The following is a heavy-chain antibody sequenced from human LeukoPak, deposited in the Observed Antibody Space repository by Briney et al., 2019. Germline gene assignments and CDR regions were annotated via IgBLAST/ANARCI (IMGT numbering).Heavy chain of an antibody. CDR3: ARHTVPYGGSSSGGIDY. D-gene: IGHD6-6*01. CDR2: IYPGDSDM. CDR1: GYRFTSYW. J-gene: IGHJ4*02. V-gene: IGHV5-51*01. Sequence: GESLKISCKGSGYRFTSYWIGWVRQMPGKGLEWMGIIYPGDSDMRYSPSFQGQVTMSADKSISTAYLQWTSLKASDTAMYYCARHTVPYGGSSSGGIDYWGQGTLVTVSS.